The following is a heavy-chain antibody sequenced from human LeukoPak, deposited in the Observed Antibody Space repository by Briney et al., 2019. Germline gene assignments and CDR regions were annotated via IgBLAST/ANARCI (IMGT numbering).Heavy chain of an antibody. Sequence: GGSLRLSCAASGFTFGSYWMSWVRQAPGKGLEWVANIRQDETEKNYVDSVKGRFTISRDNAKNSLYLQMNSLRAEDTAVYYCAREDREIKYDFLTGCSSTSSFDHWGQGTLVTVSS. J-gene: IGHJ4*02. V-gene: IGHV3-7*01. CDR3: AREDREIKYDFLTGCSSTSSFDH. CDR1: GFTFGSYW. D-gene: IGHD3-9*01. CDR2: IRQDETEK.